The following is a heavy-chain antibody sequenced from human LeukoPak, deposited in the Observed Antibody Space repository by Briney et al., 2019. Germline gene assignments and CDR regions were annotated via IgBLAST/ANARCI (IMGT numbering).Heavy chain of an antibody. V-gene: IGHV1-8*01. Sequence: ASVKVSCKASGYTFTSYDIDWVRQATGQGLEWMGWMNPNSGNAGYAQKFQGRVTMTRNTSISTAYMELSSLRSEDTAVYYCARGKDVVAATHKNYYYYGMDVWGQGTTVTVSS. J-gene: IGHJ6*02. CDR2: MNPNSGNA. CDR1: GYTFTSYD. CDR3: ARGKDVVAATHKNYYYYGMDV. D-gene: IGHD2-15*01.